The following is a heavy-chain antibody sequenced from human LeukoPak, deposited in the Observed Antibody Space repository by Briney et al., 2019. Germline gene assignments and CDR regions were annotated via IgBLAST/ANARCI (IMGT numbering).Heavy chain of an antibody. D-gene: IGHD3-10*01. Sequence: SETLSLTCDVSGGSINNYYWSWIRQPAGKGLEWIGRIYTSGSTNYNPSLKSPVTISVDTSKNQFSLKLSSVTAADTAVYYCARVRGNYYGSGSYYTKPTDFDIWGQGTMVTVSS. CDR2: IYTSGST. J-gene: IGHJ3*02. V-gene: IGHV4-4*07. CDR3: ARVRGNYYGSGSYYTKPTDFDI. CDR1: GGSINNYY.